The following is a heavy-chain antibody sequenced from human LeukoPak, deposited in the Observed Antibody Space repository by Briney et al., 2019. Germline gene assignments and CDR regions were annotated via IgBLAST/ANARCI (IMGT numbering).Heavy chain of an antibody. CDR1: GYTFTSYG. D-gene: IGHD4-17*01. Sequence: ASVKVSCKASGYTFTSYGISWVRQAPGQGLEWMGWISAYNGNTNYAQKLQGRVTMTTDTSTSTAYMELSSLRSEDTAVYYCARVSGDTPTSYGDYSYYFDYWGLGTLVTVSS. CDR2: ISAYNGNT. J-gene: IGHJ4*02. CDR3: ARVSGDTPTSYGDYSYYFDY. V-gene: IGHV1-18*01.